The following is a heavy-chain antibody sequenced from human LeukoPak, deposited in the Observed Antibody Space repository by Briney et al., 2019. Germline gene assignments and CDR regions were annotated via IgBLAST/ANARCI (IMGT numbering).Heavy chain of an antibody. CDR1: GFTFSSYA. CDR3: AKDPYGDTLLFDY. D-gene: IGHD4-17*01. CDR2: ISGSGDST. Sequence: GGSPRLSCAASGFTFSSYAMNWVRQAPGKGLEWVSVISGSGDSTHYADSVKGRFTISRDNSKNTLHLQMNSLRVEDTAIYYCAKDPYGDTLLFDYWGQGTLVTVSS. V-gene: IGHV3-23*01. J-gene: IGHJ4*02.